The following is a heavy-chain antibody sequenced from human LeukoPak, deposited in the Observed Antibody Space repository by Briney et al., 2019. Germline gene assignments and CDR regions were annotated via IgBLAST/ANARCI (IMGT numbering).Heavy chain of an antibody. D-gene: IGHD2-21*02. CDR2: ISSSGSTI. J-gene: IGHJ4*02. V-gene: IGHV3-48*03. Sequence: GGSLRLSCAASGFTFSSYEMSWVRQAPGKGLEWDSYISSSGSTIYYADSVKGRFTISRDNAKNSLYLQMNSLRAEDTAVYYCAKVFCGGDCYHKEYYFDYWGQGTLVTVSS. CDR3: AKVFCGGDCYHKEYYFDY. CDR1: GFTFSSYE.